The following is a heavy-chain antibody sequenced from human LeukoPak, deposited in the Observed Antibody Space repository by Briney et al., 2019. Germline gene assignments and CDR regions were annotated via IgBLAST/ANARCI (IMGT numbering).Heavy chain of an antibody. CDR1: GYTFTGYY. CDR3: ARDTWYYDILTGLSDYGMDV. CDR2: INPNSGGT. Sequence: ASVKVSCKASGYTFTGYYMHWVRQAPGQGLEWMGRINPNSGGTNYAQKFQGRVTMTRDTSISTAYMELSRLRSDDTAVYYCARDTWYYDILTGLSDYGMDVWGQGTTVTVPS. D-gene: IGHD3-9*01. V-gene: IGHV1-2*06. J-gene: IGHJ6*02.